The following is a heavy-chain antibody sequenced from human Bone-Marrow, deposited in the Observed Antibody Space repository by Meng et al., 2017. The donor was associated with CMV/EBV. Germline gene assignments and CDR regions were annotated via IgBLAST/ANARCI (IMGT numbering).Heavy chain of an antibody. CDR3: ARDGQKEYDFWSGYYFGWFDP. CDR1: GYTFTSYY. Sequence: ASVKVSCKASGYTFTSYYMHWVRQAPGQGLEWMGIINPSDGSTTYAQEFQGRVTMTRDTSTSTVYMELSSLRSEDTAMYYCARDGQKEYDFWSGYYFGWFDPWGQGSLVTVSS. J-gene: IGHJ5*02. CDR2: INPSDGST. V-gene: IGHV1-46*01. D-gene: IGHD3/OR15-3a*01.